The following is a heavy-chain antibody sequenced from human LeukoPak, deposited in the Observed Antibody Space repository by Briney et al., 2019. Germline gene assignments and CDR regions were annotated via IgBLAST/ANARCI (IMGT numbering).Heavy chain of an antibody. CDR1: GFTFSSNW. Sequence: PGGSLRLSCAASGFTFSSNWMSWVRQASGKGPEWVANIKADGSEEYYVDSVKGRFTISRDNAKNSLYLQMYSLRAEDTAVYYCARQRGDIWGQGTMVTVSS. CDR3: ARQRGDI. CDR2: IKADGSEE. V-gene: IGHV3-7*01. J-gene: IGHJ3*02.